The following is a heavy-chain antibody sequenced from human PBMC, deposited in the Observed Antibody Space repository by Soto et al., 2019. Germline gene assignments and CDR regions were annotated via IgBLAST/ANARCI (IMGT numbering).Heavy chain of an antibody. J-gene: IGHJ4*02. Sequence: GESLKISCNASGYTFTNNWISWVRQKPGQGLEWMGRIDPSDSRTKYNPSFEGHVTISIDKSINTAFLQWSSLRASDTAVYFCARRRGYSYDFDYWGQGTLVTVSS. CDR2: IDPSDSRT. V-gene: IGHV5-10-1*01. CDR3: ARRRGYSYDFDY. D-gene: IGHD5-18*01. CDR1: GYTFTNNW.